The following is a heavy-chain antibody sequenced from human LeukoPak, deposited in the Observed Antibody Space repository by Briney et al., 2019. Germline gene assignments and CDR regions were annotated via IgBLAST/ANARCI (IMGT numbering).Heavy chain of an antibody. CDR1: GFTFDDHG. Sequence: GGSLRLSCAASGFTFDDHGMSWVRHAPGKGLEWVSGINWNGGSTGYADSVKGRFTISRDNAKNSLYLQMNSLRVEDTAVYYCARDGNRQWHDYWGQGTLVTVSS. CDR3: ARDGNRQWHDY. V-gene: IGHV3-20*04. J-gene: IGHJ4*02. D-gene: IGHD6-19*01. CDR2: INWNGGST.